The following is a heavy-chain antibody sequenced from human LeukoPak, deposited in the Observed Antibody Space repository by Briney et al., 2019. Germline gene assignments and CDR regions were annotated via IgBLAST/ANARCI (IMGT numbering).Heavy chain of an antibody. D-gene: IGHD2-2*01. Sequence: ASVKVSCKASGYTFTSYGISWVRQAPGQGLEWMGWISAYNGNTNYAQKLQGRVTMTTDTSTSTAYMGLRSLRSDDTAVYYCARDRFDCSSTSCPYGDAFDIWGQGTMVTVSS. CDR3: ARDRFDCSSTSCPYGDAFDI. CDR2: ISAYNGNT. J-gene: IGHJ3*02. CDR1: GYTFTSYG. V-gene: IGHV1-18*01.